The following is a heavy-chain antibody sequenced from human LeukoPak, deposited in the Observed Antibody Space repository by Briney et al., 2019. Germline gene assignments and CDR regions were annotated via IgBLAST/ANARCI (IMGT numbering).Heavy chain of an antibody. J-gene: IGHJ4*02. Sequence: ASVKVSCKASGYIFIDYYMHWVRQAPGQGLEWMGWINPNSGGTNYAQKFQGRVTMTRDTSISTAYMELRSLRSDDTAVYYCARVGDILTGYPYYFDYWGQGTLVTVSS. D-gene: IGHD3-9*01. CDR2: INPNSGGT. V-gene: IGHV1-2*02. CDR1: GYIFIDYY. CDR3: ARVGDILTGYPYYFDY.